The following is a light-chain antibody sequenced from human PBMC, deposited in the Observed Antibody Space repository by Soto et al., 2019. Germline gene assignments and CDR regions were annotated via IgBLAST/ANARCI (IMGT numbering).Light chain of an antibody. J-gene: IGKJ5*01. V-gene: IGKV3-15*01. CDR2: GAS. CDR1: QSINSN. CDR3: QQYNNWPPIT. Sequence: MSQSPSTLAVSPGDRATLSCRASQSINSNLAWYQQQPGQAPRLLIYGASTRATGIPARFSGSGSGTEFTLTISSLQSEDFAVYYCQQYNNWPPITFGQGTRLEIK.